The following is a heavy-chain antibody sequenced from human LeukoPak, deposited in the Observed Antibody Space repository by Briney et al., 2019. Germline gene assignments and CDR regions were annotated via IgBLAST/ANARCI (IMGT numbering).Heavy chain of an antibody. CDR1: GYSISSGYY. V-gene: IGHV4-38-2*02. CDR3: ARDDYIFYYMDV. Sequence: SETLSLTCTVSGYSISSGYYWGWIRQPPGKGLEWIGSIYHSRSTYYNLSLKSRVTISVDTCKNQFSLKLSSVTASDTAVYYCARDDYIFYYMDVWGKGTTVTVSS. D-gene: IGHD4-11*01. CDR2: IYHSRST. J-gene: IGHJ6*03.